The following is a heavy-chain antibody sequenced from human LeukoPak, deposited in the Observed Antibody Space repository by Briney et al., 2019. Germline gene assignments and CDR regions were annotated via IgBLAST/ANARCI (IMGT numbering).Heavy chain of an antibody. Sequence: SDTLYLTCTVSGYSISSYYLSWMRQPPGQGLEWIGYIYYSGSTNYNPSLMRRGTISAATSKTQFSLKLSSVTAADTAVYYCARPRYGSANPFDYWGQGTLVTVSS. D-gene: IGHD3-10*01. CDR1: GYSISSYY. V-gene: IGHV4-59*07. CDR2: IYYSGST. J-gene: IGHJ4*02. CDR3: ARPRYGSANPFDY.